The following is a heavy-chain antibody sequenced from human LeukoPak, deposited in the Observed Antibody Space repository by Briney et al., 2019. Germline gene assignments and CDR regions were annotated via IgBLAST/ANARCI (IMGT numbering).Heavy chain of an antibody. Sequence: PSETLSLTCTVSGGSISSSSYYWGWIRQPPGKGLEWIGSIYYSGSTYYNPSLKSRVTISVDASKNQFSLKLSSVTAADTAVYYCASLKVLLSGFDYWGQGTLVTVSS. V-gene: IGHV4-39*01. J-gene: IGHJ4*02. CDR1: GGSISSSSYY. D-gene: IGHD6-25*01. CDR2: IYYSGST. CDR3: ASLKVLLSGFDY.